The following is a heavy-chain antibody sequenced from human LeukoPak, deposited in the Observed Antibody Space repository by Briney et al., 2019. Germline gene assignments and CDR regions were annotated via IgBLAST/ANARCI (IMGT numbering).Heavy chain of an antibody. V-gene: IGHV6-1*01. CDR3: ARRLTQYDCFDP. CDR1: GDSVSSNSVT. D-gene: IGHD2-2*01. Sequence: TLSLTCASSGDSVSSNSVTWNWIRQSPSRGLEWLGRTYYRSTWYNDYAVSVRGRITVNPDTSKNQFSLHLNSVTPEDTAVYYCARRLTQYDCFDPWGQGILVTVSS. J-gene: IGHJ5*02. CDR2: TYYRSTWYN.